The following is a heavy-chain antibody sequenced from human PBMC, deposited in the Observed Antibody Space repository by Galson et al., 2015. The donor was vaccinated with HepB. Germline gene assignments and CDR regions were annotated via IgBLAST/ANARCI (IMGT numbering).Heavy chain of an antibody. V-gene: IGHV5-51*01. CDR2: IYPGDSDT. CDR3: ARAVRYFDWLFYWYFDL. D-gene: IGHD3-9*01. J-gene: IGHJ2*01. CDR1: GYSFTSYW. Sequence: QSGAEVKKPGESLRISCKGSGYSFTSYWIGWVRQIPGKGLEWMGIIYPGDSDTRYSPSFQGQVTISADKSISTAYLQWSSLKASDTAMYYCARAVRYFDWLFYWYFDLWGRGTLVTVSS.